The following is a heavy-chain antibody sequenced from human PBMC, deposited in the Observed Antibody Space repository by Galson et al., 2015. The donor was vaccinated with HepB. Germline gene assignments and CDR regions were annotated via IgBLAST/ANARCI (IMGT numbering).Heavy chain of an antibody. CDR3: ARDRGSGSYYVGGPNKKELTTHWNY. J-gene: IGHJ4*02. V-gene: IGHV1-18*01. Sequence: SVKVSCKASGFTFTSYGISWVRQAPGQGLEWMGWVSAYDGNTNYAQKLQGRVTMTTATSTSTAYMELRSLRSDDPAGYYCARDRGSGSYYVGGPNKKELTTHWNYWGQGTLAPVSP. D-gene: IGHD1-26*01. CDR1: GFTFTSYG. CDR2: VSAYDGNT.